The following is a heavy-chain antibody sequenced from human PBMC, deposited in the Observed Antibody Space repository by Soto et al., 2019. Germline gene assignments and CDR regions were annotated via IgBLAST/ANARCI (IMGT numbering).Heavy chain of an antibody. CDR3: VRHAQCIIRAY. CDR2: ISNSGRT. D-gene: IGHD1-20*01. J-gene: IGHJ4*02. Sequence: PSETLSLTCTVSGDSISRGAYYWAGIRQHPVKGLEWIGYISNSGRTYYNPSLKSRLTILFDTAENQFSVKLTSVTAADTAVYYCVRHAQCIIRAYWGQGSLVTVSS. CDR1: GDSISRGAYY. V-gene: IGHV4-31*03.